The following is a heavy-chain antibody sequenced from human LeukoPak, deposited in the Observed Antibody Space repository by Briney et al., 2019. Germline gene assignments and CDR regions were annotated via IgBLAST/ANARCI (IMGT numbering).Heavy chain of an antibody. CDR1: GGSFSGYY. Sequence: SETLSLTCAVYGGSFSGYYWSWIRQPPGKGLEWIGEINHSGSTNYNPSPKSRVTISVDTSKNQFSLELSPVTAADTAVYYCARGRKQWLSDYYYGMDVWGQGTTVTVSS. CDR2: INHSGST. J-gene: IGHJ6*02. D-gene: IGHD6-19*01. V-gene: IGHV4-34*01. CDR3: ARGRKQWLSDYYYGMDV.